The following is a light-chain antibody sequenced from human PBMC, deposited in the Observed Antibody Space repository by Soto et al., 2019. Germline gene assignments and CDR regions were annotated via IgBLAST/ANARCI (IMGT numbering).Light chain of an antibody. CDR1: QSISSW. V-gene: IGKV1-39*01. Sequence: DIQMPQSPCTLSASVGDRVSITCRASQSISSWLAWYQQKPGKAPKLLISTASTLQSGVPSRFSGSGSGTDFTLTISSLQPEDFATYYCQQSYSTTWTFGQGTKVDIK. J-gene: IGKJ1*01. CDR3: QQSYSTTWT. CDR2: TAS.